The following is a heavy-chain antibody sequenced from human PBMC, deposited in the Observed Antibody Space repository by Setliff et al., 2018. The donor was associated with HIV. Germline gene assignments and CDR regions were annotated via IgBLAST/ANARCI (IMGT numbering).Heavy chain of an antibody. J-gene: IGHJ4*02. Sequence: PGGSLRLSCTASGFIFGDYDMSWVRQAPGKGLEWVGFVRRKTSGGTIEYAASVKGRFTISRDDSRNIAHLQMSSLKTEDTAMYYCSVYSSGWHRDFDYWGQGTLVTVSS. CDR3: SVYSSGWHRDFDY. D-gene: IGHD6-19*01. V-gene: IGHV3-49*04. CDR2: VRRKTSGGTI. CDR1: GFIFGDYD.